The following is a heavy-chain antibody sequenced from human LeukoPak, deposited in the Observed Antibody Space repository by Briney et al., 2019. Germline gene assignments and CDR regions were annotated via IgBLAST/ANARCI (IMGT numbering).Heavy chain of an antibody. J-gene: IGHJ4*02. CDR3: AKGGKWDVTPFDY. Sequence: RAGGSLRLSCAASGFTFTSYFMNWVRQAPGKGLEWVSTISGGGGSTYYADSVKGRFTISRDNSKNTLYLQVNSLRAEDTAVYYCAKGGKWDVTPFDYWGQGTLVTVSS. CDR1: GFTFTSYF. CDR2: ISGGGGST. V-gene: IGHV3-23*01. D-gene: IGHD1-26*01.